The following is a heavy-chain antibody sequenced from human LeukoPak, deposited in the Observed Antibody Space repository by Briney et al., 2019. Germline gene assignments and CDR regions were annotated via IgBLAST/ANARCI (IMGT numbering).Heavy chain of an antibody. CDR3: ARGPDSSTYYYFY. CDR2: IIPIFGTA. D-gene: IGHD3-22*01. V-gene: IGHV1-69*06. J-gene: IGHJ4*02. Sequence: GASVKVSGKASGGTFSSQAISWVRQAPGQGLGWWGGIIPIFGTANYAQKFQGKVTITADNSTSTVYMALSSLRSEDTAVYYCARGPDSSTYYYFYWGQGTLVTVSS. CDR1: GGTFSSQA.